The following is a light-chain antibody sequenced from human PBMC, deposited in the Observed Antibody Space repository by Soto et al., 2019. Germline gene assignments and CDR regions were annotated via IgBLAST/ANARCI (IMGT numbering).Light chain of an antibody. Sequence: QSVLNQAPSTSGTPGQRVIISCSGSSSNIGSNRVQWYQQLPGTAPQLLVYKNDNRPSGVPDRFSGSKSGTSASLAISDLRSEDEGLYYCATWDDSLSGVLFGGGTKLTVL. CDR2: KND. V-gene: IGLV1-47*01. CDR1: SSNIGSNR. J-gene: IGLJ2*01. CDR3: ATWDDSLSGVL.